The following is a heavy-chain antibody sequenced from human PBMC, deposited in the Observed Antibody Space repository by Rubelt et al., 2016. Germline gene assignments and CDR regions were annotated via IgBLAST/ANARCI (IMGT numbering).Heavy chain of an antibody. Sequence: QLQLQESGPGLVKPSETLSLTCTVSGGSISSSSYYWGWIRQPPGKGLEWIGSIYYSGSTYYNPSLKVRVTISVDTSKNQFSLKLSSVTAADTAVYYCARELAAAARPPLQYFDYWGQGTLVTVSS. CDR2: IYYSGST. J-gene: IGHJ4*02. CDR3: ARELAAAARPPLQYFDY. D-gene: IGHD6-13*01. V-gene: IGHV4-39*07. CDR1: GGSISSSSYY.